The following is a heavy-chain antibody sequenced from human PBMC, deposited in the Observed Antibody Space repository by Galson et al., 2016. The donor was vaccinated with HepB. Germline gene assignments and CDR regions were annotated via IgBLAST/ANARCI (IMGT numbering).Heavy chain of an antibody. J-gene: IGHJ5*02. CDR1: GFTFSGFG. V-gene: IGHV3-33*01. CDR2: IWFDGSNK. Sequence: SLRLSCAASGFTFSGFGMHWVRQAPGKGLEWLAVIWFDGSNKYYAESVKGRFTISRDNSKNMLYLDINSLRAEDTAIYYCARDLHPWGQGTLVTVSS. CDR3: ARDLHP.